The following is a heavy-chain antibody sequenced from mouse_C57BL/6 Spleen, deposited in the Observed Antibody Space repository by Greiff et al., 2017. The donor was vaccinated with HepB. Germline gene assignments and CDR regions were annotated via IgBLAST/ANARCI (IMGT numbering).Heavy chain of an antibody. D-gene: IGHD1-1*01. CDR2: IFPGSGST. Sequence: QVQLKQSGPELVKPGASVKISCKASGYTFTDYYINWVKQRPGQGLEWIGWIFPGSGSTYYNEKFKGKATLTVDKSSSTAYMLLSSLPSEDSAVYFCARSASSYSHWYFDVWGTGTTVTVSS. CDR3: ARSASSYSHWYFDV. J-gene: IGHJ1*03. V-gene: IGHV1-75*01. CDR1: GYTFTDYY.